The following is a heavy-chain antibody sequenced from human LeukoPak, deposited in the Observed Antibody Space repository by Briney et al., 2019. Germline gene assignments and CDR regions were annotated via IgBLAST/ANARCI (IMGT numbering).Heavy chain of an antibody. J-gene: IGHJ6*03. V-gene: IGHV1-69*05. Sequence: SVKVSCKASGGTFSSYAISWVRQAPGQGLEWMGRIIPIFDTASYAQKFRGRVTITTDESTSTAYMELSSLRSEDTAVYYCARVPRDGYNYDYMDVWGKGTTVTVSS. CDR1: GGTFSSYA. CDR2: IIPIFDTA. D-gene: IGHD5-24*01. CDR3: ARVPRDGYNYDYMDV.